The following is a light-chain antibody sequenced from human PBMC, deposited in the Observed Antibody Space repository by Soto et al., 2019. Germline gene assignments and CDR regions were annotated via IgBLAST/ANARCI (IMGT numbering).Light chain of an antibody. V-gene: IGKV3-20*01. J-gene: IGKJ5*01. CDR3: QQYGSSAPIT. CDR2: GAS. Sequence: EIVMTQSPATLSVSPGEIATLSCSASQSVSSNLALYQQKPGQAPRLLTYGASIRATGIPDRFSGSGSETDFTLTISRLEPEDFALYYCQQYGSSAPITFGQGTRLEIK. CDR1: QSVSSN.